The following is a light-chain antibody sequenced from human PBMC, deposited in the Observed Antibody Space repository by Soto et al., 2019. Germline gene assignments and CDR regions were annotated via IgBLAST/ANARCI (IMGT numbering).Light chain of an antibody. CDR1: QDISNY. CDR3: QQYDNLPRFT. CDR2: DAS. V-gene: IGKV1-33*01. Sequence: DFQMTQSPSSLSASVGDRVTITCQASQDISNYLNWYQQKPGKAPKLLIYDASNLETGVPSRFSGSGSGTDFTFTISSLQPEDIATYYCQQYDNLPRFTFGPGTKVDIK. J-gene: IGKJ3*01.